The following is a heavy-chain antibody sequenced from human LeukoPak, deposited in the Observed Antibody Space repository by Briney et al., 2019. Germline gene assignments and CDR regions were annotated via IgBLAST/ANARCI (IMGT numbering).Heavy chain of an antibody. J-gene: IGHJ3*01. V-gene: IGHV3-9*01. CDR1: GFTLDDYA. CDR2: VSWNSGTI. D-gene: IGHD6-13*01. Sequence: AGGCLRLSCAASGFTLDDYAMHWVRQAAGKGLEWVSGVSWNSGTIDYADSVEGRFTISRDNAKTSLYLLMSGVGAEDRALYRCVNDVAYTRGSFDVWGQGPVDSVSS. CDR3: VNDVAYTRGSFDV.